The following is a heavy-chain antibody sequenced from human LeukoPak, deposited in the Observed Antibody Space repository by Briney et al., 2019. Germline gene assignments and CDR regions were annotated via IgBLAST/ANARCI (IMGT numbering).Heavy chain of an antibody. CDR3: AQDGASIRFDN. CDR1: GITFSNHG. J-gene: IGHJ4*02. CDR2: VSTSGDVK. V-gene: IGHV3-23*01. Sequence: GGSLRLSCAVSGITFSNHGMNWVRQAPGKGLEWVSGVSTSGDVKWYADSVKGRFNISRDNSKNTLYLQMNSLRAEDTAVYYCAQDGASIRFDNWGQGTLVTVSS. D-gene: IGHD3-16*01.